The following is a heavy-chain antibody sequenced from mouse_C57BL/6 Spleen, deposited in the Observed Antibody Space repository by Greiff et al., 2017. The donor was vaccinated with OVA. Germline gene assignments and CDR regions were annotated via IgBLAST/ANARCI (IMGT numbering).Heavy chain of an antibody. V-gene: IGHV1-80*01. Sequence: VQLQQSGAELVKPGASVKISCKASGYAFSSYWMNWVKQRPGKGLEWIGQIYPGDGDTNYNGKFKGKATLTADKSSSTAYMQLSSLTSEDSAVYFCARSAYGNCLGYWGQGTTLTVSS. CDR1: GYAFSSYW. CDR3: ARSAYGNCLGY. D-gene: IGHD2-1*01. CDR2: IYPGDGDT. J-gene: IGHJ2*01.